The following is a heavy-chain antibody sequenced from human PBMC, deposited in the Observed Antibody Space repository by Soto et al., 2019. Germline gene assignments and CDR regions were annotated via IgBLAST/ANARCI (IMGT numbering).Heavy chain of an antibody. V-gene: IGHV1-46*01. CDR2: INPNNGAT. J-gene: IGHJ6*02. CDR1: GDTFTTNY. D-gene: IGHD3-10*01. CDR3: ASRGLCDMDV. Sequence: QEQLVQSGAEVKEPGASLKVSCKASGDTFTTNYLHWVRQAPGQGLEWMGRINPNNGATLYAQEFQGRLILTTDTSTSTVYMDLNSVTSEASAVYYCASRGLCDMDVWGQGTTVTVSS.